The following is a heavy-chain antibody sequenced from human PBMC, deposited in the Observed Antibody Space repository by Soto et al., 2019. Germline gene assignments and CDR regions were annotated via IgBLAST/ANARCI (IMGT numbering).Heavy chain of an antibody. CDR3: AHSWYQLLRGVEFDY. CDR2: IYWDHDK. J-gene: IGHJ4*02. D-gene: IGHD2-2*01. V-gene: IGHV2-5*02. Sequence: QITLKESGPTLVKPTQTLTLTCTFSGFSLSTSGVGVGWIRQPPGKALEWLALIYWDHDKRYSPSLKSRLTITKDTSKNQVVLTMTNMDPVDTATYYCAHSWYQLLRGVEFDYWGQGTLVTVSS. CDR1: GFSLSTSGVG.